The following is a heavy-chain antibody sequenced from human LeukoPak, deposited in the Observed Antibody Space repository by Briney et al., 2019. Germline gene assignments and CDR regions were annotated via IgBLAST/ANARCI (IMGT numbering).Heavy chain of an antibody. CDR3: ARAYGGNSYYYYYYMDV. CDR1: GFTFSSYS. CDR2: ISSSSSYI. J-gene: IGHJ6*03. D-gene: IGHD4-23*01. Sequence: PGGSLRLSCAASGFTFSSYSMNWVRQAPGKGLEWVSSISSSSSYIYYADSVKGRFTISRDNAKNSLYLQMNSLRAEDTAVYYCARAYGGNSYYYYYYMDVWGKGTTVTVSS. V-gene: IGHV3-21*01.